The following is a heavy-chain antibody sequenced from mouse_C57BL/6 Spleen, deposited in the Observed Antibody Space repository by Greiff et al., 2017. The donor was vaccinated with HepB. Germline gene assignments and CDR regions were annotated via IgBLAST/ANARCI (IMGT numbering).Heavy chain of an antibody. Sequence: EVQLQQSGPELVKPGASVKISCKASGYTFTDYYMNWVKQSHGKSLEWIGDINPNNGGTSYNQKFKGKATLTVDKSSSTAYMELRRLTSEDSAVYYCAKDSSGYPYAMDYWGQGTSVTVSS. CDR1: GYTFTDYY. CDR3: AKDSSGYPYAMDY. J-gene: IGHJ4*01. D-gene: IGHD3-2*02. CDR2: INPNNGGT. V-gene: IGHV1-26*01.